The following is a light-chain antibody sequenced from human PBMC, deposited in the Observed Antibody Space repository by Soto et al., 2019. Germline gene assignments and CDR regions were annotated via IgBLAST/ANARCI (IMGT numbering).Light chain of an antibody. J-gene: IGLJ2*01. CDR3: SSYTSSSTYVV. V-gene: IGLV2-14*01. CDR2: DVS. Sequence: QSALTQPASVSGSPGQSITISCTGTSSDVGGYNYVSWYQQHPGKAPKLMIYDVSNRPSGVSNRFSGSKSGNTASLTSSGLQAEDEADYYCSSYTSSSTYVVFGGGTKRTVL. CDR1: SSDVGGYNY.